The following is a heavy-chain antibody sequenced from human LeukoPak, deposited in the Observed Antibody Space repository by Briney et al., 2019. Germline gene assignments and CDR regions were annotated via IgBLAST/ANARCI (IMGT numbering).Heavy chain of an antibody. D-gene: IGHD6-19*01. J-gene: IGHJ6*02. CDR3: ARAEVAVAGYNYYYYGMDV. CDR1: GFTFSSYT. V-gene: IGHV3-21*05. CDR2: ISSSSSYT. Sequence: PGGSLRLSCAASGFTFSSYTMNWVRQAPGKGLEWVSYISSSSSYTNYTDSVKGRFTISRDNAKNSLYLQMNSLRAEDTAVYYCARAEVAVAGYNYYYYGMDVWGQGTTVTVSS.